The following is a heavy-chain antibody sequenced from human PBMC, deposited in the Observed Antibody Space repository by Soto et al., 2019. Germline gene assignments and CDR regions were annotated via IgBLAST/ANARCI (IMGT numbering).Heavy chain of an antibody. V-gene: IGHV4-39*01. CDR1: GGSISSSSYY. Sequence: SETLSLTCTVSGGSISSSSYYWGWIRQPPGKGLEWIGSIYYSGSTYYNPSLKSRVTISVDTSKNQFSLKLSSVTAADTAVYYCARMSGYSGFLVDYWGQGTLVTVSS. CDR3: ARMSGYSGFLVDY. CDR2: IYYSGST. J-gene: IGHJ4*02. D-gene: IGHD5-12*01.